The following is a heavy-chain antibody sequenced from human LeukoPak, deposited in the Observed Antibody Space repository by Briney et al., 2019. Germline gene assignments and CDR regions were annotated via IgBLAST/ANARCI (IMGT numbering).Heavy chain of an antibody. J-gene: IGHJ4*02. Sequence: GGSLRLSCAASGFTFSSYAMSWVRQAPGKGLEWVSAISGSGGSTYYAASVKGRFTISRDNSKNTLYLQMNSLRAEDTAVYYCAKTRGSGYYFDYWGQGTLVTVSS. CDR3: AKTRGSGYYFDY. CDR1: GFTFSSYA. CDR2: ISGSGGST. D-gene: IGHD3-3*01. V-gene: IGHV3-23*01.